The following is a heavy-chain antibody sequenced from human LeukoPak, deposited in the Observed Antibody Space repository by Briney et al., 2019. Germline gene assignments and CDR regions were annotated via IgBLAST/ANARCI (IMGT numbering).Heavy chain of an antibody. CDR1: GYTFTSYG. D-gene: IGHD3-3*01. V-gene: IGHV1-18*01. J-gene: IGHJ5*02. CDR3: AREEGGYDFWSGYYRGSWFDP. Sequence: ASVKVSCKASGYTFTSYGISWVRQAPGQGLEWMGWISAYNGNTNYAQKLQGRVTMTTDTSTSTAYMELRSLRSDDTAVYYCAREEGGYDFWSGYYRGSWFDPWGQGTLVTVSS. CDR2: ISAYNGNT.